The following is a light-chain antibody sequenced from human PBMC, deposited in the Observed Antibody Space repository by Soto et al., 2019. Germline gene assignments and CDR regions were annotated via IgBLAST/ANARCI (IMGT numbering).Light chain of an antibody. CDR1: SSNIGNNY. V-gene: IGLV1-51*01. J-gene: IGLJ1*01. CDR3: GTWDSSLSAYV. CDR2: DNN. Sequence: QSVLTQPPSVSAAPGQKVTISCSGSSSNIGNNYVSWYQQLPGTAPNLLLYDNNLRPSGIPDRFSGSKSGTSATLGITGLQTGDEADYYCGTWDSSLSAYVFGTGTKLTVL.